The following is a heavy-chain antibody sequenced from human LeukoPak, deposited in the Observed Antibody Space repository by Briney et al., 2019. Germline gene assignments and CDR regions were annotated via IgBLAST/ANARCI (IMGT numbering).Heavy chain of an antibody. J-gene: IGHJ5*02. CDR1: GGTFSSYA. CDR2: IIPIFGTA. D-gene: IGHD3-9*01. Sequence: SVKVSCKASGGTFSSYAISWVRQVPGQGLEWMGGIIPIFGTANYAQKFQGRVTITADESTSTAYMELSSLRSEDTAVHYCARDHPIRYLGFDPWGQGTLVTVSS. V-gene: IGHV1-69*13. CDR3: ARDHPIRYLGFDP.